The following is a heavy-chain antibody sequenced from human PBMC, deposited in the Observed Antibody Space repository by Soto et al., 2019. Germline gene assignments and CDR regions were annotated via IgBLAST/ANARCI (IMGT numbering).Heavy chain of an antibody. Sequence: SSETLSLTCTVSGGSVSSGSYYWSWIRQPPGKGLEWIGYIYYSGSTNYNPSLKSRVTISVDTSKNQFSLKLSSVTAADAAVYYCARVVHPPFSWFDPWGQGTLVTVYS. CDR3: ARVVHPPFSWFDP. CDR1: GGSVSSGSYY. V-gene: IGHV4-61*01. CDR2: IYYSGST. J-gene: IGHJ5*02.